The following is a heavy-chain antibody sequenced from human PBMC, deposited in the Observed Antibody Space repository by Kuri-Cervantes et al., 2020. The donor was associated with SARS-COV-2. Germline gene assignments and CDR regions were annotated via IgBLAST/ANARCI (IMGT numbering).Heavy chain of an antibody. V-gene: IGHV4-34*01. CDR1: GGSFSDYY. Sequence: SETLSLTCAVYGGSFSDYYWTWIRQPPGKGLEGIGEIYHSGGTNYNPSLKRRVTISVDKSKNQFSLKLSSVTAADTAVYYCARDHTVTQDYYYGMDVWGQGTTVTVSS. CDR3: ARDHTVTQDYYYGMDV. J-gene: IGHJ6*02. D-gene: IGHD4-17*01. CDR2: IYHSGGT.